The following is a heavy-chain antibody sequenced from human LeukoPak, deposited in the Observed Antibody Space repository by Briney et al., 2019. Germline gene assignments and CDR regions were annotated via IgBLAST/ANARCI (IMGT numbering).Heavy chain of an antibody. V-gene: IGHV3-48*01. CDR2: ISSSSSLI. CDR3: ARDGNRDGDMDV. CDR1: GFTFVSYN. D-gene: IGHD1-1*01. J-gene: IGHJ6*03. Sequence: GGSLRLSCAASGFTFVSYNMNWVRQAPGKGLEWVAYISSSSSLIYYAGSVKGRFTVSRDSVKRSLYLQMNSLRAEDTAVYYCARDGNRDGDMDVWGKGTTVTVSS.